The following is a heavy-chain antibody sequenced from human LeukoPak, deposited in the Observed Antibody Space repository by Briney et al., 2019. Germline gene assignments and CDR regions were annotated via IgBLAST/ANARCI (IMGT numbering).Heavy chain of an antibody. Sequence: GGSLRLSCVASGFSFRDYAIHWVRQAPGKGLEYVSVINTDGRITYYADSVKGRFTISRDNSKNTVYLQMGSLRGEDMAVYYCTRDGGSFCDFDYWGQGALVTVSS. CDR3: TRDGGSFCDFDY. D-gene: IGHD1-26*01. CDR2: INTDGRIT. J-gene: IGHJ4*02. CDR1: GFSFRDYA. V-gene: IGHV3-64*02.